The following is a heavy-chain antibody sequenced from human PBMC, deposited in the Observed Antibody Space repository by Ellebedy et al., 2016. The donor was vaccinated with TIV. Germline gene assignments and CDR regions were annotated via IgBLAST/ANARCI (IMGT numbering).Heavy chain of an antibody. D-gene: IGHD5-18*01. CDR3: AKAAHYGYFLGY. Sequence: GESLKISCAASGFTFSSYGMHWARQAPGKGLEWVAVMSSNGNNTYYADSVQGRFTISRDNSRDTLFLQMNSLRHEDTAKYYGAKAAHYGYFLGYWGQGTLVTVSS. CDR1: GFTFSSYG. V-gene: IGHV3-30*18. CDR2: MSSNGNNT. J-gene: IGHJ4*02.